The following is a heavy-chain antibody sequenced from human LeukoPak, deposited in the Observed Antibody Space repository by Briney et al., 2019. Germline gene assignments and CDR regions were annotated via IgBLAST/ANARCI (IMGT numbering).Heavy chain of an antibody. J-gene: IGHJ3*02. CDR3: ARPTADAFDI. CDR1: GGSISSYY. V-gene: IGHV4-59*01. CDR2: IYYSGST. Sequence: PSETLSLTCTVSGGSISSYYWSWIRQPPGKGLEWIGYIYYSGSTNYNPSLKSRVTISVDTSKNQFSLKLSSVTAADTAVYYCARPTADAFDIWGQGTMVTVSS.